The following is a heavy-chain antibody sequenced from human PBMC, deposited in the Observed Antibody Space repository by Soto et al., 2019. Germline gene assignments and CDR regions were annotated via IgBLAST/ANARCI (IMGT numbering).Heavy chain of an antibody. CDR2: INTANGNT. Sequence: QVRLVQSGAEVKKPGASVKVSCKASGYTFSNYAIHWVRQAPGQTLEWMGRINTANGNTKYAQNFQGRVSITRDTSASTAYMELSSLRSEDTSVYYCARVFYYDGSGYQGDYWGQGTLVTV. J-gene: IGHJ4*02. CDR3: ARVFYYDGSGYQGDY. V-gene: IGHV1-3*04. D-gene: IGHD3-22*01. CDR1: GYTFSNYA.